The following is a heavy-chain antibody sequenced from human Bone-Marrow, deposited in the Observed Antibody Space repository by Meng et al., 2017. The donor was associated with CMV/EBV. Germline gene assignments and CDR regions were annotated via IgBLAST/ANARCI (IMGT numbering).Heavy chain of an antibody. CDR3: ARSHSSNLPNTFEY. J-gene: IGHJ4*02. CDR1: GFTVSTSL. D-gene: IGHD2-8*01. Sequence: GGSLRLSGTVSGFTVSTSLMTWVRQAPGKGLEWVSVIYSDGITHFADVVRGRFSISRDNSKNTVFLQLNRLSVDDTAVYFCARSHSSNLPNTFEYWGQGTLVTVSS. CDR2: IYSDGIT. V-gene: IGHV3-53*01.